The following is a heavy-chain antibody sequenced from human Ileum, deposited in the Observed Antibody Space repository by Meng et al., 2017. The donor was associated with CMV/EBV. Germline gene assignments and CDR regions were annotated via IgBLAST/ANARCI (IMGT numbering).Heavy chain of an antibody. J-gene: IGHJ5*02. D-gene: IGHD2-15*01. CDR3: ARAHCSGGICYNWFDP. CDR2: VNPSGGAT. Sequence: YAFTSYYIHWVRQVPGLGLEWMGIVNPSGGATYYAQKFQGRVTMTRDTSTSSVYMELTSLTSEDTAVYYCARAHCSGGICYNWFDPWGQGTLVTVSS. V-gene: IGHV1-46*01. CDR1: YAFTSYY.